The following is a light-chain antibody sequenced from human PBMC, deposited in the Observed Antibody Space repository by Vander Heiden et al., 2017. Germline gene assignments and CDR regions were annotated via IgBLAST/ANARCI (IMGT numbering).Light chain of an antibody. J-gene: IGKJ4*01. CDR1: QSVSSY. Sequence: EIVLTQSPATLSLSPGERATLSCRASQSVSSYLAWYQQKPGQAPRLLIYDASTRANGIPDRFSGSGSGTDFTLTSSSREHEDFAVYYWQQRSNSNTFGGGTKVEIK. CDR3: QQRSNSNT. V-gene: IGKV3-11*01. CDR2: DAS.